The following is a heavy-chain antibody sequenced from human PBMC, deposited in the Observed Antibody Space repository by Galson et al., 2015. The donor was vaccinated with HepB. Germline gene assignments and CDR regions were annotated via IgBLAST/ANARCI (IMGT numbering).Heavy chain of an antibody. CDR1: GFTFSSYA. Sequence: SCAASGFTFSSYAMHWVRQAPGKGLEYVSAISSNGGSTYYADSVKGRFTISRDNSKNTLYLQMSSLRAEDTAVYYCVKPSYGDYGDYWGQGTLVTVSS. J-gene: IGHJ4*02. V-gene: IGHV3-64D*06. CDR3: VKPSYGDYGDY. D-gene: IGHD4-17*01. CDR2: ISSNGGST.